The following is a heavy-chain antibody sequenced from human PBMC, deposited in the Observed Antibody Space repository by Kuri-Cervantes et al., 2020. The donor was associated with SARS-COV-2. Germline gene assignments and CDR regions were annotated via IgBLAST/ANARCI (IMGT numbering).Heavy chain of an antibody. CDR2: INSDGSTT. CDR1: GFTFSSYW. V-gene: IGHV3-74*01. Sequence: GGSLRLSCAASGFTFSSYWMHWVRQAPGKGLVWVSRINSDGSTTSYADSVKGRFTISRDNAKNTLYLQMNSLRAEDTAVYYCARISIWVVAATLFLAYYCYYGMDVWGQGTTVTVSS. J-gene: IGHJ6*02. D-gene: IGHD2-15*01. CDR3: ARISIWVVAATLFLAYYCYYGMDV.